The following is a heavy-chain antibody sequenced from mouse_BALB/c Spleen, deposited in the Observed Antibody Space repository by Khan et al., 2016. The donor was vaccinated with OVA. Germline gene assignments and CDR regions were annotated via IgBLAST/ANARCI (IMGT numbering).Heavy chain of an antibody. J-gene: IGHJ3*01. CDR1: GFSFSSYS. CDR2: ISSGGDYT. V-gene: IGHV5-6*01. CDR3: ASHLTGSFAY. D-gene: IGHD4-1*01. Sequence: EVELVESGGDLVNPGGSLKLSCAASGFSFSSYSMSWVRQTPDKRLEWVATISSGGDYTYYPAIVKGRFPIYRDNAKNTLYLQMSSLMSEGTAMNYCASHLTGSFAYWGQGTLVTVSA.